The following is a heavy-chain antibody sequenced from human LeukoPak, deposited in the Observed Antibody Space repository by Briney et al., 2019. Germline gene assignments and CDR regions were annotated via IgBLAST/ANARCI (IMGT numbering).Heavy chain of an antibody. CDR1: GFTFSSYA. CDR3: ARDRGIAAAGTPYFDY. D-gene: IGHD6-13*01. Sequence: GGSLRLSCVASGFTFSSYAIHWVRQAPGKGLEWVAVISSSGTNQYYVDSVKGRFTISRDNSKNTLFLQMNSLRAGDTAVYYCARDRGIAAAGTPYFDYWGQGTLVTVSP. CDR2: ISSSGTNQ. J-gene: IGHJ4*02. V-gene: IGHV3-30*14.